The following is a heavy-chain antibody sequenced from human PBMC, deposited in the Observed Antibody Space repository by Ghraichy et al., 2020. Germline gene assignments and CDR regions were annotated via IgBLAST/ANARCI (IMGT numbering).Heavy chain of an antibody. J-gene: IGHJ4*02. CDR1: GGSFSGYY. CDR2: INHSGST. V-gene: IGHV4-34*01. Sequence: SETLSLTCAVYGGSFSGYYWSWIRQPPGKGLEWIGEINHSGSTNYNPSLKSRVTISVDTSKNQFSLKLSSVTAADTAVYYCARVGDTAMAVYFDYWGQGTLVTVSS. D-gene: IGHD5-18*01. CDR3: ARVGDTAMAVYFDY.